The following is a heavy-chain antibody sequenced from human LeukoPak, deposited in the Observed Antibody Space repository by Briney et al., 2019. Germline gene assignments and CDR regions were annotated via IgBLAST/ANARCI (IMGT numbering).Heavy chain of an antibody. CDR1: GFTFSSYA. CDR3: AREQWLVRENWFDP. D-gene: IGHD6-19*01. CDR2: ISYDGSNR. J-gene: IGHJ5*02. Sequence: GRSLRLSCAASGFTFSSYAMHWVRQAPGKGLEWVAVISYDGSNRYYADSVKGRFTISRDNSKNTLYLQMNSLRAEDTAVYYCAREQWLVRENWFDPWGQGTLVTVSS. V-gene: IGHV3-30*04.